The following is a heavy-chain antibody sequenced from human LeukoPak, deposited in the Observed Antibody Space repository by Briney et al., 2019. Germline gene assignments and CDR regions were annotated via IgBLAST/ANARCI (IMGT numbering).Heavy chain of an antibody. Sequence: SVKVSCKASGGTFSSYAISWVRQAPGQGLEWMGRIIPIFGTANYAQKFQGRVTITTDESTSTAYMELSSLRSEDTAVYYCARESASGSWPDYWGQGTLVTVSS. CDR1: GGTFSSYA. V-gene: IGHV1-69*05. CDR2: IIPIFGTA. J-gene: IGHJ4*02. D-gene: IGHD6-13*01. CDR3: ARESASGSWPDY.